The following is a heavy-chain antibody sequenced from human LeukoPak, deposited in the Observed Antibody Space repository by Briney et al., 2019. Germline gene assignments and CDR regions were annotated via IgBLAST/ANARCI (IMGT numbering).Heavy chain of an antibody. CDR2: IKQNGMDT. V-gene: IGHV3-7*01. D-gene: IGHD6-6*01. CDR3: ARDSGSASSGLFGR. Sequence: PGGSLRLSCAASGFNFYNFWMTWVRQAPGKGLEWVANIKQNGMDTYYVDSVKGRFTISRDNTKNLLDLQMSSLRVEDTGVYYCARDSGSASSGLFGRWGQGTLVTVSS. CDR1: GFNFYNFW. J-gene: IGHJ4*02.